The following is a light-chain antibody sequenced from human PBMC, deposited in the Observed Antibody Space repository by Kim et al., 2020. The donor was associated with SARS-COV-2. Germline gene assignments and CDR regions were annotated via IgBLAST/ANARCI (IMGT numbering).Light chain of an antibody. V-gene: IGKV1-33*01. CDR1: QDISNY. CDR3: RQCDVVPPLT. J-gene: IGKJ4*01. CDR2: DAS. Sequence: DIQMTQSPSSLSASVGDRVTITCQASQDISNYLNWYQQKPGKAPQLLIYDASKLQTGVPSRFSGGGSGTYFTLTISSLQPEDVATYYCRQCDVVPPLTFGRGTKVDIK.